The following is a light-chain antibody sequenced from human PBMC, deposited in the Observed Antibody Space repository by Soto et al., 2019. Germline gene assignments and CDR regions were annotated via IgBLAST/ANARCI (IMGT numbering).Light chain of an antibody. CDR3: QQYGSSPLT. V-gene: IGKV3-20*01. CDR1: QSVRSH. J-gene: IGKJ4*01. CDR2: GAS. Sequence: EIVLTQSPATLSLSPGERATLSCRASQSVRSHLGWYQQKPGQAPRLLIYGASSRATGIPDRFSGSGSGTDFTLTISRLEPEDFAVYYCQQYGSSPLTFGGGTKVDIK.